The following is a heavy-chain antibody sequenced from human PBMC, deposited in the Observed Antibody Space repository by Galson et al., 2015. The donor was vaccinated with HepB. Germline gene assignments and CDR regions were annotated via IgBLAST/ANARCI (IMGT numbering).Heavy chain of an antibody. J-gene: IGHJ4*02. CDR3: AHRNSRTTVTAGYFDY. Sequence: PALVKPTQTLTLTCTFPGFSLSTSGVGVGWIRQPPGKALEWLALIYWDDDKRYSPSLKSRLTITKDTSKNQVVLTMTHMDPVDTATYYCAHRNSRTTVTAGYFDYWGQGTLVAVSS. CDR1: GFSLSTSGVG. D-gene: IGHD4-17*01. CDR2: IYWDDDK. V-gene: IGHV2-5*02.